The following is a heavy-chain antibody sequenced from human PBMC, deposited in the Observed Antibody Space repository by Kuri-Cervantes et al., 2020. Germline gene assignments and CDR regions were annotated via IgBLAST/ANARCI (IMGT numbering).Heavy chain of an antibody. J-gene: IGHJ5*02. CDR1: GFTFSNSD. D-gene: IGHD3-3*01. Sequence: GESLKIPCAASGFTFSNSDMNWVRQAPGKGLEWVSGVSWNGSRTHYADSVKGRFIISRDNSKNTLYLQMNSLRAEDTAVYYCAKDLHYDFWSGYPNWFDPWGQGTLVTVSS. CDR3: AKDLHYDFWSGYPNWFDP. V-gene: IGHV3-19*01. CDR2: VSWNGSRT.